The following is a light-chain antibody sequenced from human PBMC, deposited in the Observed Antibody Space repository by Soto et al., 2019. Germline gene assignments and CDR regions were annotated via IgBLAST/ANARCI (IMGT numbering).Light chain of an antibody. CDR1: QSISSY. V-gene: IGKV1-5*01. J-gene: IGKJ1*01. CDR3: QQYTSYSWT. CDR2: DAS. Sequence: DIPITQSPSSLSASVGDRVTITCRASQSISSYLNWYHQKPGKAPQILIYDASTLKSGVPSRFSASGSGTEFTLIISSLQPDDFATYYCQQYTSYSWTFGQGTKVDI.